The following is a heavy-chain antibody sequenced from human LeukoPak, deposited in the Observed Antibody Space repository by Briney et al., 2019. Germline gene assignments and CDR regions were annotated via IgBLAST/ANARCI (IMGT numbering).Heavy chain of an antibody. D-gene: IGHD2-2*01. J-gene: IGHJ3*02. V-gene: IGHV1-18*04. CDR2: ISAYNGNT. Sequence: ASVKVSCEASGYTFTSYGISWVRQAPGQGLEWMGWISAYNGNTNFAQKLQGRVTMTTDTSTSTAYMELRSLRSDDTAVYYCARKYCSSTSCYGGNAFDIWGQETMVTVSS. CDR3: ARKYCSSTSCYGGNAFDI. CDR1: GYTFTSYG.